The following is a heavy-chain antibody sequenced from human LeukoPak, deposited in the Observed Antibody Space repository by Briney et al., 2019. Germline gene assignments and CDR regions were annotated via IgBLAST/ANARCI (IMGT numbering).Heavy chain of an antibody. Sequence: ASVKVSCKASGYTFTGYYMHWVRQAPGQGLEWMGWINPNSGGTNYAQKFQGRVTMTRDTSISTAYMELSRLRSDDTAVYYCARDYYDSSGYYYVFRYFQHWGQGTLVTVSS. J-gene: IGHJ1*01. CDR2: INPNSGGT. D-gene: IGHD3-22*01. CDR1: GYTFTGYY. V-gene: IGHV1-2*02. CDR3: ARDYYDSSGYYYVFRYFQH.